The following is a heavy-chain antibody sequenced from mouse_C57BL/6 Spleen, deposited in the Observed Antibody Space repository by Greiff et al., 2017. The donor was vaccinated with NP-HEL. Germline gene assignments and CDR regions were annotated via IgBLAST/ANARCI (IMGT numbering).Heavy chain of an antibody. CDR1: GYTFTSYW. V-gene: IGHV1-72*01. CDR2: IDPNSGGT. CDR3: ARDRIYYGNYYYAMDY. D-gene: IGHD2-1*01. Sequence: QVQLKQPGAELVKPGASVKLSCKASGYTFTSYWMHWVKQRPGRGLEWIGRIDPNSGGTKYNEKFKSKATLTVDKPSSTAYMQLSSLTSEDSAVYYCARDRIYYGNYYYAMDYWGQGTSVTVSS. J-gene: IGHJ4*01.